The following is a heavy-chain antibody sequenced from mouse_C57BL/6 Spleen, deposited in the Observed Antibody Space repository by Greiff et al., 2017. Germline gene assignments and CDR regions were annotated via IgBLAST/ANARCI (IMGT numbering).Heavy chain of an antibody. CDR2: ISDGGSYT. Sequence: VQLKESGGGLVKPGGSLKLSCAASGFTFSSYAMSWVRQTPEKRLEWVATISDGGSYTYYPDNVKGRFTISRDNDKNNLYLQMSHLKSEDTAMYYCAREDYWGQGTTLTVSS. J-gene: IGHJ2*01. CDR3: AREDY. V-gene: IGHV5-4*01. CDR1: GFTFSSYA.